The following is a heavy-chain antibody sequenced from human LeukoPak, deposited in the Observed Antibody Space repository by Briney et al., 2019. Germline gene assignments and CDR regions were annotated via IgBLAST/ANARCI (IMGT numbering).Heavy chain of an antibody. CDR1: GGSFSGYY. Sequence: PSETLSLTCAVYGGSFSGYYWSWIRQPPGKGLEWIGEINHSGGTNYNPSLKSRVTISVDTSKNQFSLKLSSVTAADTAVYYCARGEGYCSSTSCYYFDYWGQGTRVTVSS. D-gene: IGHD2-2*01. V-gene: IGHV4-34*01. CDR3: ARGEGYCSSTSCYYFDY. CDR2: INHSGGT. J-gene: IGHJ4*02.